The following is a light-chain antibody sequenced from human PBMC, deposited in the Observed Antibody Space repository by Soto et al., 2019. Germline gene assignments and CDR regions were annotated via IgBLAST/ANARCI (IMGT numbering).Light chain of an antibody. CDR1: HSVGAN. Sequence: EIVMTQSPATLSVSPGERATLSCRASHSVGANLAWYQQKPGQAPRLLIYGTSTRATGIPVRFSGSGPGTEFTVTISSLQSEDSAVYYCQQYNDWPLTFGGGTKVEIK. V-gene: IGKV3-15*01. CDR3: QQYNDWPLT. J-gene: IGKJ4*01. CDR2: GTS.